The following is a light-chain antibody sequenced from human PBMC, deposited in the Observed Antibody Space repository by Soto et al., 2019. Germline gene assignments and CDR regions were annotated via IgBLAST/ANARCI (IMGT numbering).Light chain of an antibody. CDR3: QQYDNLLT. CDR2: DAS. Sequence: DLQMTQSPSSLSASVGDRVTITCQASQDISNYLNWYQQKPGKAPKLLIYDASNLETGVPSRFSGSGPGTDFTFTISSLQPEDIATYYCQQYDNLLTFGGGTKVEIK. J-gene: IGKJ4*01. V-gene: IGKV1-33*01. CDR1: QDISNY.